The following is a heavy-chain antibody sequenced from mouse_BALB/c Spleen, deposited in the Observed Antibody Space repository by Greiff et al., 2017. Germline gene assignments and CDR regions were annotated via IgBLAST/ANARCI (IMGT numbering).Heavy chain of an antibody. J-gene: IGHJ1*01. CDR1: GYSITSDYA. CDR3: ARRSSYWYFDV. Sequence: DVQLVESGPGLVKPSQSLSLTCTVTGYSITSDYAWNWIRQFPGNKLEWMGYISYSGSTSYNPSLKSRISITRDTSKNQFFLQLNSVTTEDTATYYCARRSSYWYFDVWGAGTTVTVSS. CDR2: ISYSGST. V-gene: IGHV3-2*02.